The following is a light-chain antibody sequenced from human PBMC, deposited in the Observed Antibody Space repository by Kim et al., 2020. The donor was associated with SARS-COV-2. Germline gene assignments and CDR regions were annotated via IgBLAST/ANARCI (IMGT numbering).Light chain of an antibody. CDR2: GAS. V-gene: IGKV3-20*01. J-gene: IGKJ1*01. CDR3: QQYGSSRT. CDR1: QSVSSSY. Sequence: PGTLSLSPGERATLSCRDSQSVSSSYLAWYQQKPGQAPRLLIYGASSRATGIPDRFSGSGSGTDFTLTISRLEPEDFAVYYCQQYGSSRTFGQGTKVDIK.